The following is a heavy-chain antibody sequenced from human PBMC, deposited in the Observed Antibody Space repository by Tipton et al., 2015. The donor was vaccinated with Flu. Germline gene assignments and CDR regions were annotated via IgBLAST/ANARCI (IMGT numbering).Heavy chain of an antibody. CDR1: GGSINSGSYY. D-gene: IGHD3-10*01. Sequence: TLSLTCTVSGGSINSGSYYWSWIRQPAGQGLQWIGRIYTSGSTNYNFSLNSRVTISVDTSKNQFYLRLTSVTAADTAIYYCARDRSGSSSYYGAFDIWGQGTKVTVSS. CDR3: ARDRSGSSSYYGAFDI. CDR2: IYTSGST. V-gene: IGHV4-61*02. J-gene: IGHJ3*02.